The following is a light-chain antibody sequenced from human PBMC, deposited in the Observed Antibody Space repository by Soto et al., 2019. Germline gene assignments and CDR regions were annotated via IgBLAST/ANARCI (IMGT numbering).Light chain of an antibody. J-gene: IGLJ3*02. CDR1: SSNIGAGYD. V-gene: IGLV1-40*01. Sequence: QSVLTQPPSVSGAPGQRVTISCTGSSSNIGAGYDVHWYQQLPGRAPRLLIYGSSSRPSGVPDRISGSKSGTSASLAITGLQAEDEDDYYCQSYDNNLSGGVFCGGTKLTVL. CDR3: QSYDNNLSGGV. CDR2: GSS.